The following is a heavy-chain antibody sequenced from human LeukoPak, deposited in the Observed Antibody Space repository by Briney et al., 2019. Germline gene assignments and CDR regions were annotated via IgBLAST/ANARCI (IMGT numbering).Heavy chain of an antibody. D-gene: IGHD1-14*01. CDR1: GYTFTSYG. Sequence: ASVKVSCKASGYTFTSYGISWVRQAPGQGLEWMGWISADNGDTNYAQKFQGRVTMTRDMSTSTVYMELSSLRSEDTAVYYCARGSNPNAFDYWGQGTLVTVSS. CDR2: ISADNGDT. V-gene: IGHV1-18*01. J-gene: IGHJ4*02. CDR3: ARGSNPNAFDY.